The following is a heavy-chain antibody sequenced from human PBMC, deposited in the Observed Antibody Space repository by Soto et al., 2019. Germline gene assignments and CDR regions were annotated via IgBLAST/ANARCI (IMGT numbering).Heavy chain of an antibody. CDR2: IYYSGST. CDR1: GGSISSGDYY. J-gene: IGHJ4*02. CDR3: ARGEVGATAGY. D-gene: IGHD1-26*01. Sequence: SETLSLTCTVSGGSISSGDYYWSWIRQPPGKGLEWIGYIYYSGSTYYNPSLKSRVTISVDTSKNQFSLKLSSVTAADTAVYYCARGEVGATAGYWGQGTLVTVSS. V-gene: IGHV4-30-4*01.